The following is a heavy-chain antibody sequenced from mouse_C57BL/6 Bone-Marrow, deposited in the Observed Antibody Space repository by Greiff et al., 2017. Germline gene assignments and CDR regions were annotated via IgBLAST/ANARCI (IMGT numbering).Heavy chain of an antibody. CDR2: IWTGGGT. CDR1: GFSLTSYA. CDR3: ARGPLITTVVATGYYAMDY. D-gene: IGHD1-1*01. V-gene: IGHV2-9-1*01. Sequence: QVQLQQSGPGLVAPSQSLSITCTVSGFSLTSYAISWVRQPPGKGLEWLGVIWTGGGTNYNSALKSRLSISKDNSKSQVFLKMNSLQTDDTARYYCARGPLITTVVATGYYAMDYCGQGTSVTVSS. J-gene: IGHJ4*01.